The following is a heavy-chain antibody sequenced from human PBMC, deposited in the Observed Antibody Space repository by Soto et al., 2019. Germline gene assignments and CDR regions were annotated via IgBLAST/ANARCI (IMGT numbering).Heavy chain of an antibody. D-gene: IGHD3-10*01. V-gene: IGHV1-69*13. CDR1: GGTFSSYA. J-gene: IGHJ5*02. CDR2: IIPIFGTA. CDR3: ARERVRGVTGFDP. Sequence: ASVKVSCKASGGTFSSYAISWVRQAPGQGLEWMGGIIPIFGTANYAQKFQGRVTITADESTSTAYMELSSLRSEDTAVYYCARERVRGVTGFDPWGQGTLVTVSS.